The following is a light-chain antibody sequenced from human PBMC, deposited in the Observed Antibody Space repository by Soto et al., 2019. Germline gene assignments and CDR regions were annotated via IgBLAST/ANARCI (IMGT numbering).Light chain of an antibody. V-gene: IGLV2-11*01. J-gene: IGLJ1*01. Sequence: QSVLTQPRSVSGSPEQSVTISCTGTNSDLGDSDYVSWYQQHPGKAPKVVIYDVTKRPSGVPDRFSGSKSGNTASLTISGLQAEDEADYYCSSYAGIYSNSVFGTGTKVTV. CDR2: DVT. CDR3: SSYAGIYSNSV. CDR1: NSDLGDSDY.